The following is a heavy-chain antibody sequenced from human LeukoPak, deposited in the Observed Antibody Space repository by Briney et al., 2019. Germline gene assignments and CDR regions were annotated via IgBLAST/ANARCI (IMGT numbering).Heavy chain of an antibody. CDR2: INPNSGGT. V-gene: IGHV1-2*02. CDR3: AREMTTSGAFDI. D-gene: IGHD4-11*01. Sequence: GASVKVSCKASGYTFTGYYMHWVRQAPGQGLEWIGWINPNSGGTNYAQKFQGRVTMTRDTSISTAYMELSRLRSDDTAVYYCAREMTTSGAFDIWGQGTMVTVSS. J-gene: IGHJ3*02. CDR1: GYTFTGYY.